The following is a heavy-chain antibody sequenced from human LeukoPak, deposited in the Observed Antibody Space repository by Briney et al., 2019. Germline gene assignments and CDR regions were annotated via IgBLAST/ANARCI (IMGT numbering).Heavy chain of an antibody. CDR3: AKESGWFQDVLRYFDPLC. D-gene: IGHD3-9*01. J-gene: IGHJ4*02. CDR1: GFTFSNYG. CDR2: ISYDGNNQ. V-gene: IGHV3-30*18. Sequence: GGSLRLSCATSGFTFSNYGIHWVRQTPDKGLEWLAVISYDGNNQYYAASVKGRFAVSRDDSQNTAYLQMNSLRAEDTAVYYCAKESGWFQDVLRYFDPLCWGQGTLVTVSS.